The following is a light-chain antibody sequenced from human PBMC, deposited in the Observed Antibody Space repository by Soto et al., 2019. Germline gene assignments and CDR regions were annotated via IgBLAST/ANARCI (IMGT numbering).Light chain of an antibody. CDR2: EVS. J-gene: IGLJ7*01. V-gene: IGLV2-14*03. CDR1: SSDVGGFNY. CDR3: TSFTSSSTWV. Sequence: QSVLTQPASVSGSPGQSITISCTGTSSDVGGFNYVSWFQQHPGKAPKLKIYEVSNRPSGVSNRFSGSKSGSTASLTISELEAEDEADYYCTSFTSSSTWVFGGGTQLTVL.